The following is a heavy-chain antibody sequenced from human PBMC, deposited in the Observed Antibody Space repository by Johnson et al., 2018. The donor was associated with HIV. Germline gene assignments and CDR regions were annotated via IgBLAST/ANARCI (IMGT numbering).Heavy chain of an antibody. J-gene: IGHJ3*02. V-gene: IGHV3-20*04. CDR1: GFTFKDYG. CDR2: VHWNGDGI. D-gene: IGHD3-22*01. CDR3: ARDDTMMHGFDI. Sequence: VQLVESGGSVVRPGGSLRLSCAASGFTFKDYGMSWVRQAPGKGLEWVAGVHWNGDGIGYADSVKGRFTISRDNSKNTLYLQMNSLRAEDTAVYYCARDDTMMHGFDIWGQGTMVTVSS.